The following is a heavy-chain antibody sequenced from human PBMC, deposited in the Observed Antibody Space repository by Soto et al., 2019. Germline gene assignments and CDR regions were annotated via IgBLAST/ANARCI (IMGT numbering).Heavy chain of an antibody. V-gene: IGHV1-46*01. CDR1: GYTFTDYF. Sequence: ASVKVSCKTSGYTFTDYFIHRVRQAPGQGLEWMGIISLYHHSTSYAQKFQGRLTVTNDTSTTTVYMELSSLTSEDTAVYWCARELYSCGGDCPYYMDYWGQGTLVTVSS. CDR2: ISLYHHST. D-gene: IGHD2-21*02. J-gene: IGHJ4*02. CDR3: ARELYSCGGDCPYYMDY.